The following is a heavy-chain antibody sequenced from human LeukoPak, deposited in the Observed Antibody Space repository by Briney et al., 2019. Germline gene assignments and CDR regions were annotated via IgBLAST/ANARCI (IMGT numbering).Heavy chain of an antibody. V-gene: IGHV4-4*07. CDR1: GGSISSYY. Sequence: PSETLSLTCGVSGGSISSYYWSWIRQPAGKGLEWIGRIYSSGSTNYNPSLKSRVTMSVDTSKNQFSLKLSSVTAADTAVYYCARSIVVVVSAIRYYYYGMDVWGQGTTVTVSS. CDR3: ARSIVVVVSAIRYYYYGMDV. D-gene: IGHD2-15*01. CDR2: IYSSGST. J-gene: IGHJ6*02.